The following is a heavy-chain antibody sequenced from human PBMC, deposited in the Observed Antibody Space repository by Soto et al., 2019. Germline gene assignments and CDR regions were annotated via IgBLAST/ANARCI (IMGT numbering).Heavy chain of an antibody. V-gene: IGHV3-30-3*01. CDR2: ISYDGSNK. D-gene: IGHD4-17*01. Sequence: QVQLVDSGGGVVQPGRSLRLSCAASGFTFSSYAMHWVRQAPGKGLEWVAVISYDGSNKYYADSVKGRFTISRDNSKNTLCLQMNSLRAEDTAVYYCARGDDYGDRKADWGQGTLVTVSS. CDR1: GFTFSSYA. CDR3: ARGDDYGDRKAD. J-gene: IGHJ4*02.